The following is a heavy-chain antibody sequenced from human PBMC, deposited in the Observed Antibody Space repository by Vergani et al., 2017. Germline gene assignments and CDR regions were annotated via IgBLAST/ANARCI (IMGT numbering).Heavy chain of an antibody. CDR3: ARDAYYGPDYGDYDDY. CDR2: IYSGGST. V-gene: IGHV3-53*04. Sequence: EVQLVESGGGLVQPGGSLRLSCAASGFTVSSNYMSWVRQAPGKGLEWVSVIYSGGSTYYADSVKGRFTISRHNSKNTLYLQMNSLRAEDTAVYYCARDAYYGPDYGDYDDYWGQGTLVTVSS. CDR1: GFTVSSNY. J-gene: IGHJ4*02. D-gene: IGHD4-17*01.